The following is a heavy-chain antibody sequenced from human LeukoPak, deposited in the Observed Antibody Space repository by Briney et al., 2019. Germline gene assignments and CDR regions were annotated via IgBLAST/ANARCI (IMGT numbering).Heavy chain of an antibody. CDR3: ARASRDGYNQNFDH. D-gene: IGHD5-24*01. J-gene: IGHJ4*02. CDR1: GYSFSNYW. CDR2: IYPGGSET. Sequence: GEFPEISCKGLGYSFSNYWSAWVRQMPGKGLEWMGIIYPGGSETRYDPSFQGQVTISADVSTSTAYLQWSSLRASDTAMYYCARASRDGYNQNFDHWGQGTLVTVSS. V-gene: IGHV5-51*01.